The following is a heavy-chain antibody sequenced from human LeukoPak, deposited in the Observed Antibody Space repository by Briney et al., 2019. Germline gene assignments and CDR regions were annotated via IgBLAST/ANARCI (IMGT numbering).Heavy chain of an antibody. Sequence: ASVKVSCKASGYTFTSYYMHWVRQAPGQGLEWMGIINPSGGSTSYAQKFQGRGTMTRDTSTSTVYMELSYLRSEDTAVYYCARDRGSGIDAFDIWGQGTMVTVSS. J-gene: IGHJ3*02. V-gene: IGHV1-46*01. CDR1: GYTFTSYY. CDR3: ARDRGSGIDAFDI. CDR2: INPSGGST. D-gene: IGHD3-10*01.